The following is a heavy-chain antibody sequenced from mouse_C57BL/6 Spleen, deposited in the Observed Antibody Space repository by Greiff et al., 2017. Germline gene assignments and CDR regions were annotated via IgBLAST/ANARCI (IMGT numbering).Heavy chain of an antibody. CDR3: ARRNDYGSSYFAY. CDR1: GYSFTSYY. Sequence: VQLQQPGPELVKPGASVKISCKASGYSFTSYYIHWVKQRPGQGLEWIGWIYPGNGNTKYNEKFKGKATLTADTSSSTAYMQLSSLTSEDSAVYYCARRNDYGSSYFAYWGQGTMVTVSA. V-gene: IGHV1-66*01. J-gene: IGHJ3*01. CDR2: IYPGNGNT. D-gene: IGHD1-1*01.